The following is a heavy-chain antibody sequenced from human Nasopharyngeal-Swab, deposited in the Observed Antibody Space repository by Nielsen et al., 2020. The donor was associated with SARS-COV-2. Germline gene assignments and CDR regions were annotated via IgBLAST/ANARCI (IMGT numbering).Heavy chain of an antibody. D-gene: IGHD4-17*01. CDR2: ISGSGGST. Sequence: GESLKISCAASGFTFSSYSMSWVRQAPGKGLEWVSAISGSGGSTYYADSVKGRFTISRDNSKNTLYLQMNSLRAEDTAVYYCAKGRVTVTTPLDYWGQGTLVTVS. CDR1: GFTFSSYS. J-gene: IGHJ4*02. V-gene: IGHV3-23*01. CDR3: AKGRVTVTTPLDY.